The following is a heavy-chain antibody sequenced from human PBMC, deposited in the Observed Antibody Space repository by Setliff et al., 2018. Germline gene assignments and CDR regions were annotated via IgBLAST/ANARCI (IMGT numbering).Heavy chain of an antibody. V-gene: IGHV3-9*01. CDR2: ISWNSGSI. D-gene: IGHD6-19*01. Sequence: PGGSLRLSCAASGFTFSTYNFNWVRQAPGKGLEWVSGISWNSGSIGYADSVKGRFTISRDNAKNSLYLQMNSLRAEDTALYYCAKVAVAGMGAFDIWGQGTMVTVSS. CDR1: GFTFSTYN. CDR3: AKVAVAGMGAFDI. J-gene: IGHJ3*02.